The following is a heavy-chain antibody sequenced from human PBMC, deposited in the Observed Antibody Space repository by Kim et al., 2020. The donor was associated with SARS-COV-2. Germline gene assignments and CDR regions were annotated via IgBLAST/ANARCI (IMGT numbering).Heavy chain of an antibody. V-gene: IGHV1-8*01. J-gene: IGHJ5*02. D-gene: IGHD4-4*01. CDR1: GYTFTSYD. CDR2: MNPNSGNT. Sequence: ASVKVSCKASGYTFTSYDINWVRQATGQGLEWMGWMNPNSGNTGYAQKFQGRVTMTRNTSISTAYMELSSLRSEDTAVYYCARGLSSKTAPVPTHGYWFDPWGQGTLVTVSS. CDR3: ARGLSSKTAPVPTHGYWFDP.